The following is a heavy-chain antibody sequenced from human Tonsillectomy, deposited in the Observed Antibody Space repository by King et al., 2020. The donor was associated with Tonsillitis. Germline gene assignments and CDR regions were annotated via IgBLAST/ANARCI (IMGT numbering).Heavy chain of an antibody. D-gene: IGHD3-10*01. J-gene: IGHJ4*02. CDR2: ICSNGTT. Sequence: HLQLQESGPGLVKPSETLSLTCSVSGGSISSSSYCWGWIRQPPGKGLEWVGTICSNGTTYYNASLKSRLTMSVDTSKNQFSLKLNSVTAADTAVFYCARRHFGGFGQLFFYYFDYWGQGTLVRVSS. CDR3: ARRHFGGFGQLFFYYFDY. CDR1: GGSISSSSYC. V-gene: IGHV4-39*01.